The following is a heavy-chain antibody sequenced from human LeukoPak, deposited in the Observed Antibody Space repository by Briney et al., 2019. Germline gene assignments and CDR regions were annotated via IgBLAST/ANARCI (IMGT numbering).Heavy chain of an antibody. CDR3: ARERIGGAFDY. D-gene: IGHD4-23*01. CDR2: ISSSGSTI. V-gene: IGHV3-11*01. CDR1: GFTFSDYY. Sequence: GGSLRLSCAASGFTFSDYYVSWIRQAPGKGLEWVSYISSSGSTIYYADSVKGRFTISTDNANNSLYLQMNSLRAEDTAVYYCARERIGGAFDYWGQGTLVTVSS. J-gene: IGHJ4*02.